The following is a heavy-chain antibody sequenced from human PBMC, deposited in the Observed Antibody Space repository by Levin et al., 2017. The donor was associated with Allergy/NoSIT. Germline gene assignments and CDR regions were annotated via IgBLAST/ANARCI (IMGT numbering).Heavy chain of an antibody. CDR3: ARDRPQQLVIDY. CDR1: GGPISSYY. J-gene: IGHJ4*02. CDR2: IYYSGST. D-gene: IGHD6-6*01. V-gene: IGHV4-59*01. Sequence: SETLSLTCTVSGGPISSYYWSWIRQPPGKGLEWIGYIYYSGSTNYNPSLKSRVTISVDTSKNQFSLRLSSVTAADTAGYYCARDRPQQLVIDYWGQGTLVTVSS.